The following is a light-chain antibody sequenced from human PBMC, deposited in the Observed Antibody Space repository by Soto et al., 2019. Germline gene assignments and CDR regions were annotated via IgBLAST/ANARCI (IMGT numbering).Light chain of an antibody. CDR3: QQYYNWPPIT. Sequence: EIVMTKSPATLSVSPGERATLSCRASQSVSSNLAWYQQKPGQAPRLLIYGASTRATGIPARFSGSGSGTEFTLTISSLQSEDFAVYYCQQYYNWPPITFGQGTRLEIK. CDR1: QSVSSN. V-gene: IGKV3-15*01. CDR2: GAS. J-gene: IGKJ5*01.